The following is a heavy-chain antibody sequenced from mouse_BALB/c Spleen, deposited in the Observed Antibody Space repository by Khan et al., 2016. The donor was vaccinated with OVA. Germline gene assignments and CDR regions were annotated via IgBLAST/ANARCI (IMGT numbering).Heavy chain of an antibody. CDR3: ARTARIKY. Sequence: EVKLLESGPGLVKPSQSLSLTCTVTGYSITSGYGWNWLRPFPGNQLEWMGYISYSGSTNYNPSLNSRIFITRDTSKNQFFLQWNSVTTEDTATYYCARTARIKYWGQGTTLTVSS. V-gene: IGHV3-2*02. J-gene: IGHJ2*01. CDR2: ISYSGST. CDR1: GYSITSGYG. D-gene: IGHD1-2*01.